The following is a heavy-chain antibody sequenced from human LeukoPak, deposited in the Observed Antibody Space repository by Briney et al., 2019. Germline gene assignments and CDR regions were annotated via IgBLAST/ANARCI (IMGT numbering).Heavy chain of an antibody. CDR1: GLTFSSYS. J-gene: IGHJ5*02. CDR3: AREVDNTMIP. Sequence: GSLRLSCAASGLTFSSYSMNWVRQAPGKGLEWVSSISSSSIYIYYADSVKGRFTIPRDNAKNSLYLQMNSLRAEDTAVYYCAREVDNTMIPWGQGTLVTVSS. D-gene: IGHD3-22*01. V-gene: IGHV3-21*01. CDR2: ISSSSIYI.